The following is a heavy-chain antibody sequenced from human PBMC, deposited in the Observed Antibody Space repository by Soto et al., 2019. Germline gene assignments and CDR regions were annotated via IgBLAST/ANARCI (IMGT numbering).Heavy chain of an antibody. V-gene: IGHV3-30*09. CDR1: GFTFSSYT. CDR2: IAYDGDIK. Sequence: GGSLRLSCAASGFTFSSYTMHWVRQAPGKGLEWVTVIAYDGDIKYFADSVKGRFAVSRDNSQNTLYLQMNSLTPEDTALYYCARSGGSSAPATRYFEHWGQGALVTVSS. CDR3: ARSGGSSAPATRYFEH. J-gene: IGHJ4*02. D-gene: IGHD3-16*01.